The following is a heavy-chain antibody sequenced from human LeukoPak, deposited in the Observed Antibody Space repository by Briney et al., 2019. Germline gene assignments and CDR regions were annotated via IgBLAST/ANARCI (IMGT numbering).Heavy chain of an antibody. CDR3: ARGVAARNYYMDV. D-gene: IGHD6-6*01. CDR2: INHSGST. Sequence: PSETLSLTCAVYGGSFSGYYWSWIRQPPGKGLEWIGEINHSGSTNYNPSLKSRVTMSVDTSKNQFSLKLSSVTAADTAVYYCARGVAARNYYMDVWGEGTTVTVSS. CDR1: GGSFSGYY. J-gene: IGHJ6*03. V-gene: IGHV4-34*01.